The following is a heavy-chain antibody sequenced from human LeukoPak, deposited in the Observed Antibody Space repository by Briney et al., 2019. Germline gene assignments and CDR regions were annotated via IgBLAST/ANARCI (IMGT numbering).Heavy chain of an antibody. CDR2: ISAYNGNT. D-gene: IGHD3-10*01. J-gene: IGHJ4*02. V-gene: IGHV1-18*01. Sequence: ASVKVSCKASGYTFTSYGISWVRQAPGQGLEWMGWISAYNGNTNYAQKLQGRVTMTTDTSTSTAYMDLRSLRSDDTAVYYCARDSVTMVRGATKDYWGQGTLVTVSS. CDR3: ARDSVTMVRGATKDY. CDR1: GYTFTSYG.